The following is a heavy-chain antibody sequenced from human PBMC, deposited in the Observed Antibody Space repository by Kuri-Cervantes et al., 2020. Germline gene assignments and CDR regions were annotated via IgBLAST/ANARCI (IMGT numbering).Heavy chain of an antibody. V-gene: IGHV1-69*05. CDR1: GGTFSSYA. J-gene: IGHJ6*03. CDR2: IIPIFGTA. D-gene: IGHD3-22*01. Sequence: SVKVSCKASGGTFSSYAISWVRQAPGQGLEWMGGIIPIFGTANYAQKFQGRVTITTDEFTSTAYMELSSLKSEDAAVYYCARGAMMDYYYSYMDVWGKGTTVTVSS. CDR3: ARGAMMDYYYSYMDV.